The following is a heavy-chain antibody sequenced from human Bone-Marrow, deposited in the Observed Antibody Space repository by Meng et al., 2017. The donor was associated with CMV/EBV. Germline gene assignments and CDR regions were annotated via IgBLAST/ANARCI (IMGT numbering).Heavy chain of an antibody. J-gene: IGHJ4*02. Sequence: GESLKISCAASGFTFSNYWMHWVRQAPGKGLVWVSRINSDGSSTSYADSVKGRFTISRDNAKNTLYLQMNSLRAEDTAVYYCARVSCSSTSCYFDYWGQGTLVTVSS. V-gene: IGHV3-74*01. CDR2: INSDGSST. D-gene: IGHD2-2*01. CDR3: ARVSCSSTSCYFDY. CDR1: GFTFSNYW.